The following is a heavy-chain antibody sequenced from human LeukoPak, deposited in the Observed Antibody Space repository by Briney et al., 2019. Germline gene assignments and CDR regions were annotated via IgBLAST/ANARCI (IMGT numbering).Heavy chain of an antibody. J-gene: IGHJ4*02. V-gene: IGHV4-4*09. CDR1: GGSISGGY. CDR3: AKSYFDYSTYYSYYFNL. D-gene: IGHD4-11*01. CDR2: VYTSGST. Sequence: SETLSLTCTVSGGSISGGYWSWLRQPPGRGLEWIGYVYTSGSTNYNPSLKSRVTISVDTSKSQFALKLGSVTAADTAVYYCAKSYFDYSTYYSYYFNLWGQGALVTVSS.